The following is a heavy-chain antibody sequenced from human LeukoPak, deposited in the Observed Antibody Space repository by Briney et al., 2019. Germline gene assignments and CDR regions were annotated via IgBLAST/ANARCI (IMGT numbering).Heavy chain of an antibody. D-gene: IGHD1-7*01. CDR3: ARDDWNYKFTIHSYYYGMDV. J-gene: IGHJ6*02. CDR2: INPNSGGT. CDR1: GYTFTGYY. V-gene: IGHV1-2*06. Sequence: ASVKVSCKASGYTFTGYYMHWVRQAPGQGLEWMGRINPNSGGTNYAQKFQGRVTITRDTSANTVYMELSSLRSGDTAVYYCARDDWNYKFTIHSYYYGMDVWGQGTTVTVSS.